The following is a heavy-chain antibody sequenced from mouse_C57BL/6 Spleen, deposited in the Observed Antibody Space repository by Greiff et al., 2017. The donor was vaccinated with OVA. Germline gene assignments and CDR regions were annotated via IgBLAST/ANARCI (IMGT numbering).Heavy chain of an antibody. CDR3: AREGLGNYDYAMDY. J-gene: IGHJ4*01. Sequence: QVQLKESGPELVKPGASVKISCKASGYAFSSSWMNWVKQRPGKGLEWIGRIYPGDGDTNYNGKFKGKATLTADTSASTAYMQLSSLTSEDSAVYFCAREGLGNYDYAMDYWGQGTSVTVSS. CDR1: GYAFSSSW. V-gene: IGHV1-82*01. CDR2: IYPGDGDT. D-gene: IGHD2-3*01.